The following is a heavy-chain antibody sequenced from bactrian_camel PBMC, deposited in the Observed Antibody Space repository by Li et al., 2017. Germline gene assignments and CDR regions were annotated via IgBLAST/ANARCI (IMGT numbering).Heavy chain of an antibody. J-gene: IGHJ6*01. CDR3: AAAGPSRACYSGSLTKEGTETFGY. D-gene: IGHD3*01. CDR1: GYTYTAGC. Sequence: VQLVESGGGSVQAGGSLVLSCAASGYTYTAGCMGWFRQAPGKEREGVAVIYTATYPGDSRAYYADSVKGRFNISHDNDKNTVYLQMNNLRPDDTASYYCAAAGPSRACYSGSLTKEGTETFGYWGQGTQVTVS. V-gene: IGHV3S66*01. CDR2: TATYPGDSRA.